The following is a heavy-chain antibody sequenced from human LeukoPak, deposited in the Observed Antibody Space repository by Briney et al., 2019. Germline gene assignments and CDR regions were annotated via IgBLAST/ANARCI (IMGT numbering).Heavy chain of an antibody. J-gene: IGHJ5*02. V-gene: IGHV3-30*02. Sequence: PGGSLRLSCAASGFTFSSYGMHWVRQAPGKGLEWVAFIRYDGSNKYYADSVKGRFTISRDNSKNTLYLQMNSLRAEDTAVYYCAKDGELQDDIVVVVAAKKLNWFDPWGQGTVVTVSS. CDR1: GFTFSSYG. CDR3: AKDGELQDDIVVVVAAKKLNWFDP. CDR2: IRYDGSNK. D-gene: IGHD2-15*01.